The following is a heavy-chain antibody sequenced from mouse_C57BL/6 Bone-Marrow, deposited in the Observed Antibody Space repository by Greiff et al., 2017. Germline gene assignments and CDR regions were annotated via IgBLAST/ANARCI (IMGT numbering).Heavy chain of an antibody. J-gene: IGHJ2*01. V-gene: IGHV1-7*01. CDR3: ARRYYGSPHFDYWGQGTTLTHFDY. Sequence: VQLQQSGAELAKPGASVKLSCKASGYTFTSYWMHWVKQRPGQGLEWIGYINPSSGYTKYNQKFKDKATLTADKSSSTAYMQLRSLTYEDSAVYYCARRYYGSPHFDYWGQGTTLTHFDYWGQGTTLTVSS. CDR2: INPSSGYT. CDR1: GYTFTSYW. D-gene: IGHD1-1*01.